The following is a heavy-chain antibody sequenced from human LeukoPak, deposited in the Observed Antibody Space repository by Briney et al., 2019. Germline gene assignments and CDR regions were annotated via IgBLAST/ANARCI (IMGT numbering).Heavy chain of an antibody. CDR2: INPNSGGT. J-gene: IGHJ3*02. D-gene: IGHD6-13*01. CDR1: GYTFTDYY. V-gene: IGHV1-2*02. Sequence: ASVKVSCKASGYTFTDYYMHWVRQAPGQGLEWMGWINPNSGGTNYAQKFQGRVTMTRDTSISTAYMELSRLRSDDTAVYYCARHRGIAAAQAAFDIWGQGTMVTVSS. CDR3: ARHRGIAAAQAAFDI.